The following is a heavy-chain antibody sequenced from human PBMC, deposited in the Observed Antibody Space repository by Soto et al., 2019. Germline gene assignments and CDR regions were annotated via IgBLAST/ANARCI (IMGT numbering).Heavy chain of an antibody. CDR3: AREGDSSSSGQPDAFDI. D-gene: IGHD6-6*01. Sequence: QVQLVQSGAEVKKPGSSVKVSCKASGGTFSSYAISWVRQAPGQGLEWMGGIIPIFGTANYAQKFQGRVTITADESTSTAYMELSSLRSEDTAVYYCAREGDSSSSGQPDAFDIWGQGTMVTVSS. CDR2: IIPIFGTA. V-gene: IGHV1-69*12. CDR1: GGTFSSYA. J-gene: IGHJ3*02.